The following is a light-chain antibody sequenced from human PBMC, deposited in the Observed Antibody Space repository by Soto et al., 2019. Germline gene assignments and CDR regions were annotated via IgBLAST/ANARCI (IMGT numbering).Light chain of an antibody. V-gene: IGKV3-20*01. CDR3: QQYDTSPRT. Sequence: EIVLTQSPGTLYLSPGEKATLSCRASQSVSSNYLAWYQQKRGQAPRLLIYGASSRATGIPTRFSGSGSGTDFTLTISRLEPEDFAVYYCQQYDTSPRTFGQGTKVEI. J-gene: IGKJ1*01. CDR1: QSVSSNY. CDR2: GAS.